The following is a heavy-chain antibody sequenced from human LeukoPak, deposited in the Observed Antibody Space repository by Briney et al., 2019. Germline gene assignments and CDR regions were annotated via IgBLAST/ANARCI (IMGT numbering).Heavy chain of an antibody. Sequence: GGSLRLSCAASRFTVSNNYMSWVRQAPGKGLEWVSVIYGGGSTSYADSVKGRFTISRDNSKNTLYLQMNSLRADDTAVYYCARDRSDGNYYMVVWGKGTTVIVSS. J-gene: IGHJ6*03. CDR1: RFTVSNNY. CDR2: IYGGGST. D-gene: IGHD5-24*01. V-gene: IGHV3-53*01. CDR3: ARDRSDGNYYMVV.